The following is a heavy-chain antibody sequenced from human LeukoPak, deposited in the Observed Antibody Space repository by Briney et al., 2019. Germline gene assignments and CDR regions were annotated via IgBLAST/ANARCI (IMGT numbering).Heavy chain of an antibody. D-gene: IGHD1-1*01. J-gene: IGHJ4*02. V-gene: IGHV3-7*01. Sequence: GGSLRLSCAASGFIFSSYWMSWVRQAPGKGLEWVANIKQGGNEKYYADSVKGRFTISRDNVKNLLYLQMNSLRAEDTAVYFCASGELDSLYYFDYWGQGTLVTVSS. CDR2: IKQGGNEK. CDR3: ASGELDSLYYFDY. CDR1: GFIFSSYW.